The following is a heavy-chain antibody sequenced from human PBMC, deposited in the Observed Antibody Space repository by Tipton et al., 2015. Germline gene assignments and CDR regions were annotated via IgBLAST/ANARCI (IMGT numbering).Heavy chain of an antibody. Sequence: TLSLTCNVSGGSIANSFQYWGWIRHSPGKGLEWIGFIYYSGSTKYNPSLQSRVIMSVDTSKNQFSLKLSSVTAADTAVYYCASGLFADYWGQGALVTVSS. V-gene: IGHV4-61*05. CDR1: GGSIANSFQY. J-gene: IGHJ4*02. D-gene: IGHD3-22*01. CDR2: IYYSGST. CDR3: ASGLFADY.